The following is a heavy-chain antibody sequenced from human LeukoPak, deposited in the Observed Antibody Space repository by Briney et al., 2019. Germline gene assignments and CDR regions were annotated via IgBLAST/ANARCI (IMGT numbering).Heavy chain of an antibody. CDR3: ARETCTTCHTYSYNYYMDV. J-gene: IGHJ6*03. D-gene: IGHD2-8*01. Sequence: GGTLRLSCAASGFSFRHYGMSWVRQTPGKGLEWVANINQDGSEKYYVDSVTGRFTISRDNGKNSLDLQMNSLRAEDTAVYYCARETCTTCHTYSYNYYMDVWGKGTTVTVSS. CDR2: INQDGSEK. CDR1: GFSFRHYG. V-gene: IGHV3-7*01.